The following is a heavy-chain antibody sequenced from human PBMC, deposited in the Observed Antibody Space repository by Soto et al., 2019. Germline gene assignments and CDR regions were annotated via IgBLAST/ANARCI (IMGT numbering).Heavy chain of an antibody. CDR1: GGTFSSYA. D-gene: IGHD2-15*01. CDR3: ARESRYCSGGSCYFLPGIDY. Sequence: QVQLVQSGAEVKKPGSSVKVSCKASGGTFSSYAISWVRQAPGQGLEWMGGIIPIFGTANYAQKFQGRVTITADESTSTAYMELGRLRSEDTAVYYCARESRYCSGGSCYFLPGIDYWGQGTLVTVSS. V-gene: IGHV1-69*12. J-gene: IGHJ4*02. CDR2: IIPIFGTA.